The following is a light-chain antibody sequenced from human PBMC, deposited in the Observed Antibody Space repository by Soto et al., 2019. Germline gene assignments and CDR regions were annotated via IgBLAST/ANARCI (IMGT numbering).Light chain of an antibody. Sequence: DIQMTQSPSSLSASVGDRVTITCRANQSISTYLNWYQQKPGKAPNLLIYTTSNLQPGVPSRFSGSGSGTDFTLAISSLQPEDFATYYCQQSFASPRTFGQGTKVDIK. J-gene: IGKJ1*01. CDR3: QQSFASPRT. V-gene: IGKV1-39*01. CDR1: QSISTY. CDR2: TTS.